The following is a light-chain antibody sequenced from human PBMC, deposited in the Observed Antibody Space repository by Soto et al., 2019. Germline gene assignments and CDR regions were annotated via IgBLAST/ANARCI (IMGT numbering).Light chain of an antibody. Sequence: ETVMTQSPATLSASPGESATLSCRASQSVNSDLAWYQQIPGQAPRLLIYSASTGATGGPARFSGSGSGTEFTLTISSLQSEDFAIYYCQQYNNWPLTFGGGTKVDI. CDR1: QSVNSD. CDR2: SAS. CDR3: QQYNNWPLT. V-gene: IGKV3-15*01. J-gene: IGKJ4*01.